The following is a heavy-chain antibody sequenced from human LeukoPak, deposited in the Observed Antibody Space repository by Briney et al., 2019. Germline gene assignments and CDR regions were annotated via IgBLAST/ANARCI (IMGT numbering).Heavy chain of an antibody. CDR3: ARLNSSSWDGEYFQH. CDR2: IYPGDSDT. CDR1: GYSFTSYW. D-gene: IGHD6-13*01. Sequence: GESLKISCKGSGYSFTSYWIGWVRPMPGKGLEWMGIIYPGDSDTRYSPSFQGQVTISADKSISTAYLQWSSLKASDTAMYYCARLNSSSWDGEYFQHWGQGTLVTVSS. J-gene: IGHJ1*01. V-gene: IGHV5-51*01.